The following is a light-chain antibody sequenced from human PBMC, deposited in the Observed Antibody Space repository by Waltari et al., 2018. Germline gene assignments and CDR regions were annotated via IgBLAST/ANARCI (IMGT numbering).Light chain of an antibody. V-gene: IGKV3-20*01. Sequence: EIVLTQSPGTLSLSPGERATLSCRASQSVSSSYLAWYQHKPGQAPRLLIYGASSMATGIPDRFSCSRSGTDVTLTSSRLEPEDFAVYYCQQYGSSRGTFGQGTKVEIK. CDR3: QQYGSSRGT. J-gene: IGKJ1*01. CDR2: GAS. CDR1: QSVSSSY.